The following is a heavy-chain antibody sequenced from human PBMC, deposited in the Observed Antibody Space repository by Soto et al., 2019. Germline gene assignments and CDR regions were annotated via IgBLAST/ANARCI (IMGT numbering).Heavy chain of an antibody. D-gene: IGHD5-18*01. CDR2: INAGNGNT. J-gene: IGHJ4*02. V-gene: IGHV1-3*01. CDR1: GYTFTSYA. Sequence: QVQLVQSGAEVKKPGASVKVSCKASGYTFTSYAMHWVRQAPGQRLEWMGWINAGNGNTKYSQKFQGRVTITRDTAASTADTELSCLRSEDTAVYYCARDPGYSYGYNWGQGTLVTVSS. CDR3: ARDPGYSYGYN.